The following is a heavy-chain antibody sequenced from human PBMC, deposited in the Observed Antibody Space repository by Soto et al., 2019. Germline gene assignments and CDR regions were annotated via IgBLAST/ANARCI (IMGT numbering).Heavy chain of an antibody. CDR2: INGDGSGI. Sequence: VQLVESGGGLVQPGGSLRLSCAASGFTFNGYWMHWVRLVPGKGLVWVSRINGDGSGINYADSVKGRFTISRDNAKSTLYLQMNSLRAEDTAVYYCARDYYGVGYWGQGTLVIVSS. J-gene: IGHJ4*02. CDR3: ARDYYGVGY. V-gene: IGHV3-74*01. D-gene: IGHD1-26*01. CDR1: GFTFNGYW.